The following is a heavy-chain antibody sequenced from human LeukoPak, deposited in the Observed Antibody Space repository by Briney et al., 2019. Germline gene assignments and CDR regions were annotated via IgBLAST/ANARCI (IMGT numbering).Heavy chain of an antibody. V-gene: IGHV3-33*01. CDR2: VWFDGSKK. Sequence: PGGSLRLSCAASGFIFSSHAMHWVRQAPGKGLEWVAVVWFDGSKKYYADSVKGRFTISRDNSKNTLYLQMNSLRAEDTAVYYCARGREIVPVYYFDYWGQGTLVIVSS. CDR1: GFIFSSHA. CDR3: ARGREIVPVYYFDY. J-gene: IGHJ4*02. D-gene: IGHD3-10*01.